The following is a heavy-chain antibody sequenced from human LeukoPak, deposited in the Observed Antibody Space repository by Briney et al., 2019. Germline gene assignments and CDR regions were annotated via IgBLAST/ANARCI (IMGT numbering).Heavy chain of an antibody. J-gene: IGHJ3*02. V-gene: IGHV4-39*01. Sequence: KPSETLSLTCTASGGSISSSSYYWGWIRQPPGKGLEWIGSIYYSGSTYYNPSLKSRVTISVDTSKNQFSLKLSSVTAADTAVYYCARHIGVRGVAGDGFDIWGQGTMVTVSS. CDR1: GGSISSSSYY. CDR2: IYYSGST. D-gene: IGHD3-10*01. CDR3: ARHIGVRGVAGDGFDI.